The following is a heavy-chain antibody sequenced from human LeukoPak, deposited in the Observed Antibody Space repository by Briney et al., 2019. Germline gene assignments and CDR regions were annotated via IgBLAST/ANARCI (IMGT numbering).Heavy chain of an antibody. Sequence: SETLSLTCTVSGGSISSYSWSWIRQPPGKGLEWIGYIYHSGSTYYNPSLKSRVTISVDRSKNQFSLKLSSVTAADTAVYYCARGGYCSSTSCYAGYNWFDPWGQGTLVTVSS. CDR1: GGSISSYS. CDR3: ARGGYCSSTSCYAGYNWFDP. CDR2: IYHSGST. D-gene: IGHD2-2*01. V-gene: IGHV4-30-2*01. J-gene: IGHJ5*02.